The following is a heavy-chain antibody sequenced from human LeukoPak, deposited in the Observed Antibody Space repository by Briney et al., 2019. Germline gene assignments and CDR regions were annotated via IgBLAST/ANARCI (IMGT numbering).Heavy chain of an antibody. D-gene: IGHD2-15*01. CDR3: ARSRGMGRYCSGGSCNLDY. J-gene: IGHJ4*02. Sequence: PGGSLRLSCAASGFTVSRYWMSWVRQAPGKGLEWVANIKEDGSAKYYVDSVKGRFTISRDNAKNTLFLQMNSLRAEDTAVYYCARSRGMGRYCSGGSCNLDYWGQGTLVTVSS. CDR1: GFTVSRYW. CDR2: IKEDGSAK. V-gene: IGHV3-7*02.